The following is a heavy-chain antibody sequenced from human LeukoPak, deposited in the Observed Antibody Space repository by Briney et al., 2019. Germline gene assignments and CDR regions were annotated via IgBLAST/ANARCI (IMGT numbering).Heavy chain of an antibody. CDR1: GYTLTGYY. D-gene: IGHD1-26*01. CDR3: ARGSGTDPPVDY. V-gene: IGHV1-46*01. CDR2: INPSGGST. Sequence: GASVKVSCKASGYTLTGYYMHWVRQAPGQGLEWMGIINPSGGSTSYAQKFQGRVTMTRDMSTSTVYMELSSLRSEDTAVYYCARGSGTDPPVDYCGQGTLVTVSS. J-gene: IGHJ4*02.